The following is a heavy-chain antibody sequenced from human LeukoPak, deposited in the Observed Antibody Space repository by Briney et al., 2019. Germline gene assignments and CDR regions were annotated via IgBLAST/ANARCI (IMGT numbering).Heavy chain of an antibody. J-gene: IGHJ6*03. CDR2: IKEDGSEK. Sequence: GGSLRLSCAASEFTFSSYWMSWVRQAPGKGLEWVANIKEDGSEKYYVDSVKGRFTISRDNAKNSLYLQMNSLRAEDTAVYYCARDARIRGVITNYYYYYMDVWGKGTTVTISS. CDR3: ARDARIRGVITNYYYYYMDV. CDR1: EFTFSSYW. D-gene: IGHD3-10*01. V-gene: IGHV3-7*01.